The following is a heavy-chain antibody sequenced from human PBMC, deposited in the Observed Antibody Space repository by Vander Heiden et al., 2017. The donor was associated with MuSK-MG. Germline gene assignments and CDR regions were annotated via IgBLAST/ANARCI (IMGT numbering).Heavy chain of an antibody. J-gene: IGHJ4*02. D-gene: IGHD3-3*01. CDR2: INANGANT. V-gene: IGHV3-23*01. CDR3: AKGGTWSINDFDY. CDR1: GFFFSAYA. Sequence: EVQILESGGGLVQAGGSLRLSCAASGFFFSAYAMHWVRQAPGKGLEWVSTINANGANTYYADAVKGRFTISRDHSRKTMYLQMKRMRAEDTAVYYYAKGGTWSINDFDYWGQGTLVTVSS.